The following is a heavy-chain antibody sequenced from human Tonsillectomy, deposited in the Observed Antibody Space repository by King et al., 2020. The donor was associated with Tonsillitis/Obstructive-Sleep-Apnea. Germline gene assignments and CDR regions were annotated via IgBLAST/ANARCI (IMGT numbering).Heavy chain of an antibody. CDR3: ARDMVLEAGGDAFDI. Sequence: VQLQESGPGLVKPSETLSLTCSVSGGSISSYYWSWIRQPPGKGLEWIGYIYYSGNTNYNPSLKSRVTISVDTSKNQFSLKLSSVTAADTAVYYCARDMVLEAGGDAFDIWAKGQWSPCLQ. D-gene: IGHD3-10*01. J-gene: IGHJ3*02. CDR2: IYYSGNT. CDR1: GGSISSYY. V-gene: IGHV4-59*01.